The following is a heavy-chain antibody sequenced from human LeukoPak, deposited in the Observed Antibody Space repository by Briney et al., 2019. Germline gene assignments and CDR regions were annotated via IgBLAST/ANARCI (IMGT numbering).Heavy chain of an antibody. CDR2: INPNSGGT. J-gene: IGHJ5*02. CDR1: GYTFTSYY. V-gene: IGHV1-2*02. D-gene: IGHD3-9*01. CDR3: ARDGGTYYDILRP. Sequence: ASVKVSCKASGYTFTSYYMHRVRQAPGQGLEWMGWINPNSGGTNYAQKFQGRVTMTRDTSISTAYMELSRLRSDDTAVYYCARDGGTYYDILRPWGQGTLVTVSS.